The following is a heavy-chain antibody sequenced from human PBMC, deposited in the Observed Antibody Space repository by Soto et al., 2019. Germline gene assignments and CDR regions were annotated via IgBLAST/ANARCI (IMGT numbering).Heavy chain of an antibody. CDR1: GYTFTGYY. CDR2: INSNSGGT. D-gene: IGHD2-15*01. J-gene: IGHJ4*02. Sequence: QVQLVQSGAEVKKPGASVKVSCKASGYTFTGYYIHWVRQAPGQGLEWMGWINSNSGGTKHAQKCQGRVTMTRDTSISTADMELSRLKSDDTAGDYCARDPPLVAASDYWGQGTLVTVST. V-gene: IGHV1-2*02. CDR3: ARDPPLVAASDY.